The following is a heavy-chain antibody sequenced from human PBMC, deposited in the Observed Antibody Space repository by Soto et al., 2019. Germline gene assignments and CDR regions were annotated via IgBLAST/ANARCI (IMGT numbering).Heavy chain of an antibody. V-gene: IGHV3-21*01. CDR3: ARIFGVVVNWFDP. CDR2: ISSSSSYI. CDR1: GFPFSSYS. D-gene: IGHD3-3*01. J-gene: IGHJ5*02. Sequence: GGSLRLSCAASGFPFSSYSMNWVRQAPGKGLEWVSSISSSSSYIYYADSVKGRFTISRDNAKNSLYLQTNSLRAEDTAVYYCARIFGVVVNWFDPWGQGTLVTVS.